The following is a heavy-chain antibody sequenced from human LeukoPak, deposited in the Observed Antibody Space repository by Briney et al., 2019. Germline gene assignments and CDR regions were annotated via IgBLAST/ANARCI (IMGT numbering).Heavy chain of an antibody. V-gene: IGHV3-53*01. CDR2: IQSGGTT. D-gene: IGHD1-26*01. CDR3: AREPWGAKGAAWGMDV. J-gene: IGHJ6*02. CDR1: GFTVSSDY. Sequence: QTGGSLRLSCAASGFTVSSDYMNWVRQAPGKGLEWVSVIQSGGTTYYADSVKGRFTISRDISKNTLYLQMDSLRAEDTAVYYCAREPWGAKGAAWGMDVWGQGTTVTVSS.